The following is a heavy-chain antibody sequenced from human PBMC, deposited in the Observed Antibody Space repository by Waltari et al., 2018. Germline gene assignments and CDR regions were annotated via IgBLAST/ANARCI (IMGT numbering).Heavy chain of an antibody. Sequence: QVQLVESGGGVVQPGRSLRLPCAACGFTFSRHGMHWFSQAPGKGLEWVAVIWYDGSNKYYADSVKGRFTISRDNSKNTLYLQMNSRRAEDTAVYYCARDNWNLDAFDIWGQGTMVTVSS. V-gene: IGHV3-33*01. CDR1: GFTFSRHG. CDR2: IWYDGSNK. D-gene: IGHD1-20*01. J-gene: IGHJ3*02. CDR3: ARDNWNLDAFDI.